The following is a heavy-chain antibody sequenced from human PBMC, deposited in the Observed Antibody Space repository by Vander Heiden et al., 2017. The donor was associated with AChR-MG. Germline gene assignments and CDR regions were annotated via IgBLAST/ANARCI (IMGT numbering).Heavy chain of an antibody. CDR2: INYRRST. Sequence: QVQLQESGPVLAKPSPTLSLTCTVSVGPVSSGGYYWSGKRQNRGKGLEWSGYINYRRSTYYNPSLKSRVTISVDKSKNQFALKLSSGTGADTAVYYGARASQYYYDLGYWGQGTLVTVSS. V-gene: IGHV4-31*03. D-gene: IGHD3-10*01. CDR1: VGPVSSGGYY. CDR3: ARASQYYYDLGY. J-gene: IGHJ4*02.